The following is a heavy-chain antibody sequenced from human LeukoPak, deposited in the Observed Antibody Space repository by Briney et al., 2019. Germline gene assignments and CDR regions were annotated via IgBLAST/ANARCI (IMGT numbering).Heavy chain of an antibody. CDR3: AKDAVAGTWLHY. CDR2: IRGDGRTT. J-gene: IGHJ4*02. D-gene: IGHD6-19*01. Sequence: GGSLRLSCAASGFTFGDYAMHWVRQAPGRGLEWVSLIRGDGRTTSYAGSVKGRFTISRDNSKNSLYLQMGSLRGEDTAMYFCAKDAVAGTWLHYWGQGTLVTVSS. CDR1: GFTFGDYA. V-gene: IGHV3-43*02.